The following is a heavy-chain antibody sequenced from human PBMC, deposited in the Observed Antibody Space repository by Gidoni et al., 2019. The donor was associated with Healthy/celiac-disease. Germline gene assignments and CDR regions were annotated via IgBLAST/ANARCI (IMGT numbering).Heavy chain of an antibody. Sequence: EVQLLESGGGLVQPGGSLRLSCAASGFPFSSYAMSWVRQAPGKGLEWVSAISGSGGSTYYADSVKGRFTISRDNSKNTLYLQMNSLRAEDTAVYYCAKDAPSLKSRGYYGMDVWGQGTTVTVSS. CDR2: ISGSGGST. D-gene: IGHD3-10*01. CDR1: GFPFSSYA. CDR3: AKDAPSLKSRGYYGMDV. V-gene: IGHV3-23*01. J-gene: IGHJ6*02.